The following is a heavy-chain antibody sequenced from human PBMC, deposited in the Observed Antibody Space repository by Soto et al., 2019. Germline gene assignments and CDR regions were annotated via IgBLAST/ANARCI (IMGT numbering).Heavy chain of an antibody. CDR1: DDSITHNY. J-gene: IGHJ5*02. D-gene: IGHD2-2*01. CDR3: ARDYMRWFDP. Sequence: PSETLSLTCTVADDSITHNYGSWLRQPPGKGLEWVGYIYHTGSSSYNPSLRSRVAMSMDTSKRQISLKLTSVTAADTAVYYCARDYMRWFDPWGQGSLVSVSS. CDR2: IYHTGSS. V-gene: IGHV4-59*01.